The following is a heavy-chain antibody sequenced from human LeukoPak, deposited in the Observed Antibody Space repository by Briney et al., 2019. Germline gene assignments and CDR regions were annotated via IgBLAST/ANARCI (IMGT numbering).Heavy chain of an antibody. CDR3: ARMTTVVPGGY. D-gene: IGHD4-23*01. V-gene: IGHV4-34*01. CDR1: GGSFSGYY. J-gene: IGHJ4*02. Sequence: SETLSLTCAVYGGSFSGYYWSWIRQPPGKGLEWIGEINHSGSTNYNPSLKSRVTISVDTSKNQFSLKLSSVTAADTAVYYCARMTTVVPGGYWGQGTLVTVSS. CDR2: INHSGST.